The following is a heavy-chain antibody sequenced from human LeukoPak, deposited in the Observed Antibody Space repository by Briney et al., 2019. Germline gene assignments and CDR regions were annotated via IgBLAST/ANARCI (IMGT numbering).Heavy chain of an antibody. CDR2: IFYSGSA. CDR3: ARQQSDTSLFDP. J-gene: IGHJ5*02. CDR1: GDSISSTSYY. Sequence: SETLSLACIVSGDSISSTSYYWAWIRQPPGKGLEWIGMIFYSGSAYYTPSLRGRVTLSVDTSRNQFSLNLISVTAADTGVYFCARQQSDTSLFDPWGQGTLVTVSS. V-gene: IGHV4-39*01. D-gene: IGHD2-21*02.